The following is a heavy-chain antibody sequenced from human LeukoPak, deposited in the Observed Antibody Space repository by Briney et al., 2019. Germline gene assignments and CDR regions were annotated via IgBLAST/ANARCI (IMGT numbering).Heavy chain of an antibody. CDR2: IYNSGST. D-gene: IGHD6-13*01. Sequence: PSETLSLTCSVSGASISSYYWGWIRQPAGKGLEWIGRIYNSGSTNYNPSLKSRVTISVDKSKNQFSLKLSSVTAADTAVYYCARGSSIWPNGCFDFWGQGTLVTVSS. J-gene: IGHJ4*02. V-gene: IGHV4-4*07. CDR3: ARGSSIWPNGCFDF. CDR1: GASISSYY.